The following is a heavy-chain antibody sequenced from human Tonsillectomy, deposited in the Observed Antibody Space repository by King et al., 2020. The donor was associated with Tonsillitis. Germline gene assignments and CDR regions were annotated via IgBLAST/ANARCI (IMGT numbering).Heavy chain of an antibody. D-gene: IGHD6-19*01. V-gene: IGHV1-3*01. J-gene: IGHJ4*02. CDR3: VRGWEVAGKFDY. CDR1: GYTFTRYP. CDR2: VNAANGKT. Sequence: QLVQSGAEVRQPGASVKVSCKSSGYTFTRYPMHWVRQAPGQGLEWMGWVNAANGKTKSSQKFQDRVTFTTDTSATTSYMELRSLKSEDTAVFYCVRGWEVAGKFDYWGQGTLVTVSS.